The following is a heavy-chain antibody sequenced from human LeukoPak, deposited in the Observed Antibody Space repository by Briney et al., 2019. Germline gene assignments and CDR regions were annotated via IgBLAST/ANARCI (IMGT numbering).Heavy chain of an antibody. D-gene: IGHD3-22*01. CDR3: ARHRGSGYPYFDY. J-gene: IGHJ4*02. V-gene: IGHV4-34*01. CDR2: INHSGST. Sequence: SETLSLTCAVYGGSFSGYYWSWTRQPPGKGLEWIGEINHSGSTNYNPSLKSRVTISVDTSKNQFSLKMSSLTAADTAVYYCARHRGSGYPYFDYWGQGTLVTVSS. CDR1: GGSFSGYY.